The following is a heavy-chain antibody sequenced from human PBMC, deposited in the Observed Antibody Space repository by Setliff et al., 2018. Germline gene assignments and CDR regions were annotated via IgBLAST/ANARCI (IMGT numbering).Heavy chain of an antibody. CDR1: GYSFTSYD. CDR3: AISTLSICSGGTCPNAFDV. V-gene: IGHV1-18*01. Sequence: ASVKVSCKASGYSFTSYDINWVRLAAGQGLEWMGWISSYNDITNYAQRFQGRVTMTTDTSTSAAYMELRSLRSDDTAVYYCAISTLSICSGGTCPNAFDVWGQGTMVTVSS. D-gene: IGHD2-15*01. J-gene: IGHJ3*01. CDR2: ISSYNDIT.